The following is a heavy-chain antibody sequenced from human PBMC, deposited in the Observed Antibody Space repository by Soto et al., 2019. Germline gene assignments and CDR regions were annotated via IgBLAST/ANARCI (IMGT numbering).Heavy chain of an antibody. V-gene: IGHV3-53*02. Sequence: EVQLVETGGGLIQPGGSLRLSCAASGFTVSSNYMSWVRQAPGKGLEWVSVIYSGGSTYYADSVKGRFTISRDNSKNTVYLQMNSLTARDTAIYYCARDYAMRGWFDPWGQGTLVTVSS. CDR1: GFTVSSNY. CDR3: ARDYAMRGWFDP. CDR2: IYSGGST. J-gene: IGHJ5*02. D-gene: IGHD2-2*01.